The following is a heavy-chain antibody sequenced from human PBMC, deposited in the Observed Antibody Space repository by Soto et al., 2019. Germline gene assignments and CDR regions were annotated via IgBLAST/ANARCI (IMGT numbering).Heavy chain of an antibody. CDR3: AKRYDTFTGPLHGMDV. V-gene: IGHV3-23*01. J-gene: IGHJ6*02. CDR1: GFTFSSYT. CDR2: ISGSGGST. Sequence: GGSLRLSCAASGFTFSSYTMSWVRQAPGKGLEWVSGISGSGGSTYYADSVEGRFTISRDNSKNTLYLQMNSLRAEDTAVYYCAKRYDTFTGPLHGMDVWGQGTTVTVSS. D-gene: IGHD3-9*01.